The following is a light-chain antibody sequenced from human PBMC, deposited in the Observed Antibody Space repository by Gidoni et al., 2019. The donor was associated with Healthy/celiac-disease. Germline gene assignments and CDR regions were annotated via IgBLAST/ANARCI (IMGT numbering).Light chain of an antibody. CDR2: EVS. J-gene: IGLJ2*01. CDR3: SSYTSSSTPVV. CDR1: SSAVGGYNY. V-gene: IGLV2-14*01. Sequence: QSALTQPASVSGSPGQSITISCTGTSSAVGGYNYVPGYQQHPGKAPKLMIYEVSNRPSGVSNRFSGSKSGNTASLTISELQAEDEADYYCSSYTSSSTPVVFGGGTKLTVL.